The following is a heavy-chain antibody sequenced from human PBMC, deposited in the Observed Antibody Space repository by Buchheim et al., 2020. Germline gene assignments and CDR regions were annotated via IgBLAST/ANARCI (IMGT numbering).Heavy chain of an antibody. CDR1: GGSFSGYY. CDR2: INHSGST. V-gene: IGHV4-34*01. CDR3: ARDFWSVDSRFDY. J-gene: IGHJ4*02. D-gene: IGHD3-3*01. Sequence: QVQLQQWGAGLLKPSETLSLTCAVYGGSFSGYYWSWIRQPPGKGLEWIGEINHSGSTNYNPSLKSRVTISVDTSKNQFSLKLSSVTAADTAVYYCARDFWSVDSRFDYWGQGTL.